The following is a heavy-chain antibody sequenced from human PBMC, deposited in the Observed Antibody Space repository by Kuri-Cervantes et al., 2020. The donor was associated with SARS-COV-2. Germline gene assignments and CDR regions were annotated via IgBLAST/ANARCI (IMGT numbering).Heavy chain of an antibody. V-gene: IGHV1-18*01. CDR1: GYTFTSYC. CDR2: ISPYNGNT. J-gene: IGHJ6*03. Sequence: ASVKVSCKASGYTFTSYCISWVRQAPGQWLEWMGWISPYNGNTNYAQKLQGRVTMTTDTSMSTAYMELRSLRSDDTAVYYCARERGSWYVPLRTYYYYYMDVWGKGTTVTVSS. D-gene: IGHD6-13*01. CDR3: ARERGSWYVPLRTYYYYYMDV.